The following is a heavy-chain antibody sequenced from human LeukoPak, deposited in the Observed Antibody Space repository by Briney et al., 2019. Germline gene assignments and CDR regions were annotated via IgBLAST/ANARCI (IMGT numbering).Heavy chain of an antibody. CDR3: ARDVGVYGDYAILGY. J-gene: IGHJ4*02. V-gene: IGHV3-48*01. Sequence: GGSLRLSCAASGFTFSSYSMNWVRQAPGKGLEWLSFIGSSRSTIYYTDSVKGRFTISRDNAKNSLYLQMNSLRAEDTAVYYCARDVGVYGDYAILGYRVQGTLVTVSS. CDR1: GFTFSSYS. D-gene: IGHD4-17*01. CDR2: IGSSRSTI.